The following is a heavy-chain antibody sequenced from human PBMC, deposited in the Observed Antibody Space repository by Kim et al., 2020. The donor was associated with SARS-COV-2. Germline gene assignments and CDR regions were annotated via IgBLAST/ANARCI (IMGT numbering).Heavy chain of an antibody. CDR2: ISIGGDIT. J-gene: IGHJ4*02. CDR1: GFTFTNYG. CDR3: AKGASSVWTRHFDY. Sequence: GGSLRLSCEASGFTFTNYGMNWVRQPPGKGLEWVAVISIGGDITYYADSVKGRFTISRDVSKNTLFLQMNSLRAEDTAVYYCAKGASSVWTRHFDYWGQGTLVTVSS. D-gene: IGHD6-19*01. V-gene: IGHV3-23*01.